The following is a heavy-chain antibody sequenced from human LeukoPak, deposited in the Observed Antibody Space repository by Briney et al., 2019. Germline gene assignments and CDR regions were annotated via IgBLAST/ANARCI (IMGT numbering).Heavy chain of an antibody. CDR3: TRGGLYFDY. V-gene: IGHV3-9*01. D-gene: IGHD3-10*01. Sequence: GGSLRLSCAASGFTFDDYAIHWVRQAPGKGLEWVSGISWNSGSIGYADSVKGRFTISRDNAKNTLYLQMNSLRAEDTAVYYCTRGGLYFDYWGQGTLVTVSS. CDR1: GFTFDDYA. J-gene: IGHJ4*02. CDR2: ISWNSGSI.